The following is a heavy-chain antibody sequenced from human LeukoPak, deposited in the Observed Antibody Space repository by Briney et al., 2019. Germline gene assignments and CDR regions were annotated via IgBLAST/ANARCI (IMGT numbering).Heavy chain of an antibody. CDR1: GGSFSSYQ. J-gene: IGHJ3*02. D-gene: IGHD1-26*01. CDR2: IHTRGTL. Sequence: PSETLSLTCTVSGGSFSSYQWTWLRQPAGKTLEWIGRIHTRGTLNYNPSIQTRVSMSIDRTKNQFSLRLSSVTAADTAVYYCARESTTMGAIGAFDMWGQGTMVAVSS. V-gene: IGHV4-4*07. CDR3: ARESTTMGAIGAFDM.